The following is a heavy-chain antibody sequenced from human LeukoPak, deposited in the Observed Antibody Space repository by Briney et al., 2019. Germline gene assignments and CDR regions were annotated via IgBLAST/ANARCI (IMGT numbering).Heavy chain of an antibody. CDR1: GGSFSGYY. J-gene: IGHJ4*02. Sequence: SETLSLTCAVYGGSFSGYYWSWIRQPPGKGLEWIGEINHSGSTNYNPSLTSRVTISVDTSKNQFSLKLSSVTAADTAVYYCAAVVPAAMYWGQGTLVTVSS. CDR3: AAVVPAAMY. D-gene: IGHD2-2*01. CDR2: INHSGST. V-gene: IGHV4-34*01.